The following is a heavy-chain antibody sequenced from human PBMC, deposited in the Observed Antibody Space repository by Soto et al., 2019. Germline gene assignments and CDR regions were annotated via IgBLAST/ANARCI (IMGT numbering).Heavy chain of an antibody. D-gene: IGHD1-20*01. V-gene: IGHV3-33*01. CDR1: GFTFSSYG. CDR3: ARDSGVTGSFDY. CDR2: IWYDGSNK. Sequence: GGSLRLSCAASGFTFSSYGMHWVRQAPGKGLEWVAVIWYDGSNKYYADSVKGRFTISRDNSKNTLYLQMNSLRAEDTAVYYCARDSGVTGSFDYWGQGTLVTVSS. J-gene: IGHJ4*02.